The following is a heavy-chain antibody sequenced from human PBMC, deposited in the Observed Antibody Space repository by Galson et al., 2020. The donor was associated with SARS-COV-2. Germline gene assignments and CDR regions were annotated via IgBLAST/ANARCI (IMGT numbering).Heavy chain of an antibody. J-gene: IGHJ6*02. V-gene: IGHV1-46*02. Sequence: ASVKVSCKTSRNTFNSYYIHWVRQAPGQGLEWMGIINPSGGSRNYAQKLQGRVTMKRDTSTSTVYMELSSLRSEDTAVYYCAAQYVGLIVPVFSYGMDVWGQGTSVTISS. D-gene: IGHD3-16*02. CDR1: RNTFNSYY. CDR3: AAQYVGLIVPVFSYGMDV. CDR2: INPSGGSR.